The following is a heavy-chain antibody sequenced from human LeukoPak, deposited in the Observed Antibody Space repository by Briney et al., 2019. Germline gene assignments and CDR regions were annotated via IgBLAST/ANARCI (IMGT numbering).Heavy chain of an antibody. Sequence: PSQTLSLTCTVSGGSISSGSYYWSWIRQPAGTGLEWIGRIYTSGSTNYNPSLKSRVTISVDTSKNQFSLKLSSVTAADTAVYYCARAGYSYVDYWGQGTLVTVSS. D-gene: IGHD5-18*01. J-gene: IGHJ4*02. V-gene: IGHV4-61*02. CDR2: IYTSGST. CDR3: ARAGYSYVDY. CDR1: GGSISSGSYY.